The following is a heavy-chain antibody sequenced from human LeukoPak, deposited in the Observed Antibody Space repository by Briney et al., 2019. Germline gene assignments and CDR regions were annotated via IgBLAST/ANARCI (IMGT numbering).Heavy chain of an antibody. CDR1: GGSFSGYY. V-gene: IGHV4-34*01. J-gene: IGHJ4*02. D-gene: IGHD3-9*01. CDR3: ARGGGVLTGYLDY. Sequence: SETLSLTCAVYGGSFSGYYWSWIRQPPRKGLEWIGEINHSGSTNYNPSLKSRVTISVDTSKNQFSLKLSSVTAADTAVYYCARGGGVLTGYLDYWGQGTLVTVSS. CDR2: INHSGST.